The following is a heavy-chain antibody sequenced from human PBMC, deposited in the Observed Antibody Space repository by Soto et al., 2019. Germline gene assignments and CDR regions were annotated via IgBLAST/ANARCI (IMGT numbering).Heavy chain of an antibody. CDR2: ISWNSGDI. J-gene: IGHJ4*02. CDR3: AKDNDLDRDGPFDY. V-gene: IGHV3-9*01. D-gene: IGHD2-2*03. Sequence: EVQLVESGGGSVQPGRSLRLSCAAPGFSFDDYGMHWVRQGPGKGLEWGSGISWNSGDIYYADSVKGRFTISRDNAKRSLYLQMNSLRTEDTALYYCAKDNDLDRDGPFDYWGQGILVTVSS. CDR1: GFSFDDYG.